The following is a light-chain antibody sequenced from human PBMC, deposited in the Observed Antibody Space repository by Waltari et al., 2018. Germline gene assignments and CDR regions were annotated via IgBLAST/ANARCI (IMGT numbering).Light chain of an antibody. CDR3: QQYNNWPPLT. V-gene: IGKV3-15*01. J-gene: IGKJ4*01. CDR1: QNVSSN. CDR2: GAS. Sequence: EIVMTQSPATLSVSPGERATPSCRASQNVSSNLAWYQQKPGQAPRLLIYGASTTATGIPARFSGSGSGTEFTLTISSLQSEDFAVYYCQQYNNWPPLTFGGGTKVEIK.